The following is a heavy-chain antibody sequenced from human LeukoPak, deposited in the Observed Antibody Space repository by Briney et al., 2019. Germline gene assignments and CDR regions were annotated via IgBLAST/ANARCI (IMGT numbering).Heavy chain of an antibody. CDR1: GGSFSGYY. V-gene: IGHV4-34*01. J-gene: IGHJ6*02. Sequence: SETLSLTCAVYGGSFSGYYWSWIRQPPGKGLEWIGEINHSGSTNYNPSLKSRVTISVDTSKNQFSLKLSSVTAADTAVYYCARQLESSSWYYYYYGMDVWGQGTTVTVSS. D-gene: IGHD6-13*01. CDR2: INHSGST. CDR3: ARQLESSSWYYYYYGMDV.